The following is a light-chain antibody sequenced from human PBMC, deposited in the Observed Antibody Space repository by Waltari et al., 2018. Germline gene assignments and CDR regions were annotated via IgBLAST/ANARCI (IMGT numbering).Light chain of an antibody. Sequence: QSVLTQPPSASGTPGQRVTISCSGSSSNIGSNYVYWYQQLPGTAPKLLIYRNNQRPCGVPDRCSGSKSGTSSALAISWLRSEDEADYYCAAWDDSLSGPVFGGGTKLTVL. CDR2: RNN. V-gene: IGLV1-47*01. CDR3: AAWDDSLSGPV. CDR1: SSNIGSNY. J-gene: IGLJ3*02.